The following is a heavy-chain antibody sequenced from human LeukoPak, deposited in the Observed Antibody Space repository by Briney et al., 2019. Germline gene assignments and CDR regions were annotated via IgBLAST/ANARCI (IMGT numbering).Heavy chain of an antibody. D-gene: IGHD2-2*01. Sequence: GGSLRLSCAASGFTFSSNWMSWVRQAPGKGLEGVADIRQDGTESFYLDSVKGRFTISRDNAKNSLYLQMNSLRAEDTAVYFCAREGSCTGTSCLDYWGQGTLVFVSS. CDR1: GFTFSSNW. CDR2: IRQDGTES. CDR3: AREGSCTGTSCLDY. J-gene: IGHJ4*02. V-gene: IGHV3-7*01.